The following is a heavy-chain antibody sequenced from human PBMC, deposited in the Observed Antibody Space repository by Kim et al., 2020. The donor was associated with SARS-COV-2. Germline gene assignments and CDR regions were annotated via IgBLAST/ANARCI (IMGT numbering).Heavy chain of an antibody. CDR1: GFTFSSYW. CDR3: ARDHRSGGIDY. D-gene: IGHD2-15*01. CDR2: INSDGSST. V-gene: IGHV3-74*01. Sequence: GGSLRLSRAASGFTFSSYWMHWVRQAPGKGLVWVSRINSDGSSTSYADSVKGRFTISRDNAKNTLYLQMNSLRAEDTAVYYCARDHRSGGIDYWGQGTLVTVSS. J-gene: IGHJ4*02.